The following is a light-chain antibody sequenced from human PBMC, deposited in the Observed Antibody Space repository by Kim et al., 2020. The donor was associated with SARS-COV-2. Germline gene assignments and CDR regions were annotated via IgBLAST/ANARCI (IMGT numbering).Light chain of an antibody. CDR3: SSYTGSSTLV. V-gene: IGLV2-14*03. J-gene: IGLJ1*01. CDR2: DVS. Sequence: GQSITISCTGTSSDVGGYNFVSWYQQHQGKAPKLMIYDVSNRPSGISNRFSGSKSGNTASLTISGLQAEDEADYYCSSYTGSSTLVFGTGTKVTVL. CDR1: SSDVGGYNF.